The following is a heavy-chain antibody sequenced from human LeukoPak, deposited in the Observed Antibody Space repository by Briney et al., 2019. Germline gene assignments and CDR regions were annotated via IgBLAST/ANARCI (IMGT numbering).Heavy chain of an antibody. Sequence: PGASVKVSCKASGGTFSSYAISWVRQAPGQGLEWMGGIIPIFGTANYAQKFQGRVTITADKSTSTAYMELSSLRSEDTAVYYCAREVVAARPEQGHFDYWGQGTLVTVSS. CDR3: AREVVAARPEQGHFDY. CDR2: IIPIFGTA. D-gene: IGHD6-6*01. J-gene: IGHJ4*02. V-gene: IGHV1-69*06. CDR1: GGTFSSYA.